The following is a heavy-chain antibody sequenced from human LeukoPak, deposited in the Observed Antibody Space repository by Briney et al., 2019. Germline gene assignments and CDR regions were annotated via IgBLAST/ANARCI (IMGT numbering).Heavy chain of an antibody. Sequence: GGSLRLSCADSGFTFSSYSMNWVRQAPGKGLEWVSSISSSSSYIYYADSVKGRFTISRDNAKNSLYLQMNSLRAEDTAVYYCARDWAVAGTGFDYWGQGTLVTVSS. CDR3: ARDWAVAGTGFDY. CDR2: ISSSSSYI. CDR1: GFTFSSYS. V-gene: IGHV3-21*01. J-gene: IGHJ4*02. D-gene: IGHD6-19*01.